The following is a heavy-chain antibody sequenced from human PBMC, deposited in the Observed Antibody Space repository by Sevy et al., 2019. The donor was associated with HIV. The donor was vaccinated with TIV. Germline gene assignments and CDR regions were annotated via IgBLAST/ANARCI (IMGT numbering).Heavy chain of an antibody. V-gene: IGHV1-24*01. CDR2: FDPEDGET. D-gene: IGHD3-22*01. Sequence: ASVKVSCKVSGDRLTKLSMHWVRQAPGKGPEWMGSFDPEDGETMYAQKFQGRVTMTEDTSTDTAYMELNSLRSEDTAVYYCATTKDYYDSSGSPFDDWGQGTLVTVSS. CDR3: ATTKDYYDSSGSPFDD. CDR1: GDRLTKLS. J-gene: IGHJ4*02.